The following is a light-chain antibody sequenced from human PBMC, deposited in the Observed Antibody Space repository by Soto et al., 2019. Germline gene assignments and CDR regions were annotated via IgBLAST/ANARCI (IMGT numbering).Light chain of an antibody. CDR1: SSNIGSNT. J-gene: IGLJ2*01. CDR2: SYN. V-gene: IGLV1-44*01. Sequence: QPVLTQPPSASGTPGQRVTISCSGSSSNIGSNTVNWYQQLPGTAPKLLIYSYNQRPSGVPDRFSGSRSGTSASLAISGLQSEDEADYYCAVWDDSLNGVVFGGGTQLTVL. CDR3: AVWDDSLNGVV.